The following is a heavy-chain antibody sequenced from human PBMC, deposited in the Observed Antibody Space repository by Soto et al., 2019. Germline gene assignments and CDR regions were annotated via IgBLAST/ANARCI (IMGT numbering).Heavy chain of an antibody. Sequence: SETLCLTCTVSGGSIGSGDYYWGWIRQPPGKGLEWIGSIYYSGSTYYNPSLKSRVTISVDTSKNQFSLKLSSVTAADTAVYYCARQGAARITMVRGVIITRWFDPWGQGTLVTVSS. J-gene: IGHJ5*02. CDR2: IYYSGST. CDR3: ARQGAARITMVRGVIITRWFDP. V-gene: IGHV4-39*01. CDR1: GGSIGSGDYY. D-gene: IGHD3-10*01.